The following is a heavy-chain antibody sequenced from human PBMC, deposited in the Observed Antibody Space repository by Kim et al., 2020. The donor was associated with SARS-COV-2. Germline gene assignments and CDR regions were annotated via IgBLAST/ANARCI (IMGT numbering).Heavy chain of an antibody. J-gene: IGHJ3*02. Sequence: SETLSLTCTVSGGSISSYYWSWIRQPPGKGLEWIGYIYYSGSTNYNPSLKSRVTISVDTSKNQFSLKLSSVTAADTAVYYCARVSVAGTYDAFDIWGQGTMVTVSS. D-gene: IGHD6-19*01. V-gene: IGHV4-59*01. CDR2: IYYSGST. CDR1: GGSISSYY. CDR3: ARVSVAGTYDAFDI.